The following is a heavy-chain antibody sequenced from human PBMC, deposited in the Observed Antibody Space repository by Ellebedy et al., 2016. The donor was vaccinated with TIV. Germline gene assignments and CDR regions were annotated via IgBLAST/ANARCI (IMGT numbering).Heavy chain of an antibody. Sequence: GESLKISCAASGFTFSSYWMSWVRQAPGKGLEWVSAVRDGGTDTYYADSVKGRFTISRDNSKNTLYLQMNSLRAEDTAVYYCAGGISVAGTSLGFWGQGTLVTVSS. CDR1: GFTFSSYW. D-gene: IGHD6-19*01. J-gene: IGHJ4*02. CDR2: VRDGGTDT. V-gene: IGHV3-23*01. CDR3: AGGISVAGTSLGF.